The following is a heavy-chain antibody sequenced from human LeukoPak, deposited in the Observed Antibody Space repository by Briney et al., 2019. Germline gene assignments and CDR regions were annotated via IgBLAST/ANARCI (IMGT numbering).Heavy chain of an antibody. D-gene: IGHD3-22*01. V-gene: IGHV1-2*04. Sequence: GASVKVSCKASGYTFTGYYMHWVRQAPGQGLEWMGWINLNNDDTNYAQKFQGWVTMTRDTSISTAYMELSRLRSDDTAVYYCARGYYYDSSGYYQLDYWGQGTLVTASS. CDR2: INLNNDDT. CDR3: ARGYYYDSSGYYQLDY. CDR1: GYTFTGYY. J-gene: IGHJ4*02.